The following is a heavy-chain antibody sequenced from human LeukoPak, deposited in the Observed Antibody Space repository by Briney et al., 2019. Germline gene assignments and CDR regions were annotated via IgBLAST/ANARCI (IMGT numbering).Heavy chain of an antibody. Sequence: PGGSLRLSCAASGFTFSSYGMHWVRQAPGKGLGWVAVISYDGSNKYYADSVKGRFTISRDNSKNTLYLQMNSLRAEDTAVYYCALEGHYYDSSGYYDYWGQGTLVTVSS. CDR1: GFTFSSYG. CDR2: ISYDGSNK. D-gene: IGHD3-22*01. V-gene: IGHV3-30*03. CDR3: ALEGHYYDSSGYYDY. J-gene: IGHJ4*02.